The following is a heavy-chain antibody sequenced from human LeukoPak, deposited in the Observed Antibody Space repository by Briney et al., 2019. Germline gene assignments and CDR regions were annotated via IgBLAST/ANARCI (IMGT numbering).Heavy chain of an antibody. Sequence: SETLSLTCAVYGGSFSGYYWRWIRQPPGKGLEWIGEINHSGSTNYNPSLKSRVTISVDTSKNQFSLKLSSVTAADTAVYYCARGRSTYYDILTGCLFDYWGQGTLVTVSS. CDR1: GGSFSGYY. CDR3: ARGRSTYYDILTGCLFDY. V-gene: IGHV4-34*01. CDR2: INHSGST. D-gene: IGHD3-9*01. J-gene: IGHJ4*02.